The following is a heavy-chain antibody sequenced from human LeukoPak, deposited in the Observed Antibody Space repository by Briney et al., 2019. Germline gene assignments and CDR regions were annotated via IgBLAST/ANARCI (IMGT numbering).Heavy chain of an antibody. V-gene: IGHV3-23*01. CDR3: AKDRPTVVTRRHYFDY. J-gene: IGHJ4*02. CDR1: GFTFNNYA. CDR2: ISGSGGRT. D-gene: IGHD4-23*01. Sequence: GGSLRLSCAASGFTFNNYAMSWVRQAPGKGLEWVSAISGSGGRTYYADSVKGRFTISRDNSKNTLYLQMNSLRAEDTAVYYCAKDRPTVVTRRHYFDYWGQGILVTVSS.